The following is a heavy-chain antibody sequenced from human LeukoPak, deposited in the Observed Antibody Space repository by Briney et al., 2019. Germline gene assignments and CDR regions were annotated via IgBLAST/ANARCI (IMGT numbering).Heavy chain of an antibody. CDR3: ARVSPDSSSWPAFDY. Sequence: SETLSLTCTVSGGSISSSSCYWGWSRQPPGKGLEWIGSIYYSGSTYYNPSLKSRVTISVDTSKNQFSLKLSSVTAADTAVYYCARVSPDSSSWPAFDYWGQGTLVTVSS. CDR1: GGSISSSSCY. D-gene: IGHD6-13*01. CDR2: IYYSGST. V-gene: IGHV4-39*07. J-gene: IGHJ4*02.